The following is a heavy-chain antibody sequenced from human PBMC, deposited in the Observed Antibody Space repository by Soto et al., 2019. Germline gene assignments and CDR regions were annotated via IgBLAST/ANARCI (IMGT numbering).Heavy chain of an antibody. CDR3: AKDLYSSSYYTFAYYYYGIDV. CDR2: ISYDGSNK. Sequence: QVQLVESGGGVVQPGRSLRLSCAASVFTFTSYGMHWVRQAPGKGLEWVAVISYDGSNKYYADSVKGRFTISRDNSKNTLYLQMNSLRAEDTAVYYCAKDLYSSSYYTFAYYYYGIDVWGQGTTVTVSS. D-gene: IGHD6-6*01. V-gene: IGHV3-30*18. CDR1: VFTFTSYG. J-gene: IGHJ6*02.